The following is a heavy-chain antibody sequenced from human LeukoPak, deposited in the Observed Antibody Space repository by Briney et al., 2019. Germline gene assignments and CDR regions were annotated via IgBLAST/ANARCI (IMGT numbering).Heavy chain of an antibody. Sequence: PGGSLRLSCAASGFTVSSNYMSWVRQAPGKGLEWVANIKQDGSEKYYVDSVKGRFTISRDNAKNPLYLQMNSLRAEDTAVYYCARANRGYSYGYDYWGQGTLVTVSS. CDR2: IKQDGSEK. V-gene: IGHV3-7*01. CDR1: GFTVSSNY. D-gene: IGHD5-18*01. J-gene: IGHJ4*02. CDR3: ARANRGYSYGYDY.